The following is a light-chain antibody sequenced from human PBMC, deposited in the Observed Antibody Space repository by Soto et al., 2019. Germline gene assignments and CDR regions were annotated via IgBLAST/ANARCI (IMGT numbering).Light chain of an antibody. CDR2: GAS. CDR3: QQYHWAPDT. CDR1: QIVGGDT. V-gene: IGKV3-20*01. Sequence: PGERATLSCRASQIVGGDTLAWFQQRPGQAPRLVIYGASNRAAGIPDRFSGSGSGTDFTLTVSRLEPEDFAMYYCQQYHWAPDTFGQGTRLEI. J-gene: IGKJ5*01.